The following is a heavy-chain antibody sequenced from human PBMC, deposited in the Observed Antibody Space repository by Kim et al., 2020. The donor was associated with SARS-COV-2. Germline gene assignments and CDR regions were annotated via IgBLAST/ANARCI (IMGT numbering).Heavy chain of an antibody. D-gene: IGHD1-26*01. Sequence: SGPTLVNPPQTLTLTCTFSGFSLSAARVGVAWVRQPPGKALEFLALIYGDEGKRYNPSLKTRLTITKDSSKNQVFLLMTNVDPVDTGTYYCTHDSRGVYGLDVWGQGTPVTVSS. CDR3: THDSRGVYGLDV. CDR1: GFSLSAARVG. CDR2: IYGDEGK. V-gene: IGHV2-5*02. J-gene: IGHJ6*02.